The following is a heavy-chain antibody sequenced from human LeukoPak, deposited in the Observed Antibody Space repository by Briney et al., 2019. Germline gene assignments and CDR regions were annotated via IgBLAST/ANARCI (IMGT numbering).Heavy chain of an antibody. J-gene: IGHJ4*02. CDR1: GYTFTSYT. CDR3: TRSAVGRADY. CDR2: INTNTGNP. Sequence: ASVQVSCKASGYTFTSYTINWVRQAPGQGLEWMGWINTNTGNPTYAQGFTGRFVFSSDTSVSMAYLQMSSLKSEDTAVYYCTRSAVGRADYWGQGTLVTVSS. D-gene: IGHD6-13*01. V-gene: IGHV7-4-1*04.